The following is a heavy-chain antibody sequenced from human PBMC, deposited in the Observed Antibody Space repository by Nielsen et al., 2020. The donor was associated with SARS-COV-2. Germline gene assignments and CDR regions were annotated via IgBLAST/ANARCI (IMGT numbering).Heavy chain of an antibody. J-gene: IGHJ6*02. V-gene: IGHV1-46*01. Sequence: WVRQAPGQGLEWMGIISPSSGSTSYSQIFQGRVTMTRDTSTSTVYMELSSLRSEDTAVYYCARVGLGYCSGGSCYSGGSYYYYGMDVWGQGTTVTVSS. D-gene: IGHD2-15*01. CDR3: ARVGLGYCSGGSCYSGGSYYYYGMDV. CDR2: ISPSSGST.